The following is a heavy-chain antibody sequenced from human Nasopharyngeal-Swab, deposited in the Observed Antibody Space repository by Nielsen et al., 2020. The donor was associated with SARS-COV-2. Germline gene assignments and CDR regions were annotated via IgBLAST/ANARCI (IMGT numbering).Heavy chain of an antibody. CDR1: GYTFTSYA. CDR3: AAPLGYSYGGYYYYYMDV. D-gene: IGHD5-18*01. CDR2: INAGNGNT. J-gene: IGHJ6*03. Sequence: ASVKVSCKASGYTFTSYAMHWVRQAPGQRLEWMGWINAGNGNTKYSQKFQGRVTITADESTSTAYMELSSLRSEDTAVYYCAAPLGYSYGGYYYYYMDVWGKGTTVTVSS. V-gene: IGHV1-3*01.